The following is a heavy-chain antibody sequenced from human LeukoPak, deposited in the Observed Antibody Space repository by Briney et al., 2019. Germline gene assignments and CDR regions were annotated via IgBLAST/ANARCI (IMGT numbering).Heavy chain of an antibody. CDR1: GISFSNYG. D-gene: IGHD2-2*02. CDR3: AKLGGLGYCSSTSCYTGFDY. J-gene: IGHJ4*02. V-gene: IGHV3-30*02. Sequence: PGGSLRLSCVASGISFSNYGTHWVRQAPGKGLEWVTFMQYDGSVEFYADSVKGRFTISRDNSKNTVYLQMNSLRAEDTAVYYCAKLGGLGYCSSTSCYTGFDYWGQGTLVTVSS. CDR2: MQYDGSVE.